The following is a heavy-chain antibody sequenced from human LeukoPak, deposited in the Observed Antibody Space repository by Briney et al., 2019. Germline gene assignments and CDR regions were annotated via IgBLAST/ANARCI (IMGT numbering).Heavy chain of an antibody. V-gene: IGHV3-66*02. CDR1: RFTVRSNY. J-gene: IGHJ6*03. Sequence: GGSLRLSCAAARFTVRSNYMSWVRQAPGKGLEWVSVIYSGGRTYYADAVKGRFTISRDNSKNTLYLQMNSLRAEDTAVYYCARSPYNWNDSPYYMDVWGKGTTVTVSS. CDR2: IYSGGRT. D-gene: IGHD1-1*01. CDR3: ARSPYNWNDSPYYMDV.